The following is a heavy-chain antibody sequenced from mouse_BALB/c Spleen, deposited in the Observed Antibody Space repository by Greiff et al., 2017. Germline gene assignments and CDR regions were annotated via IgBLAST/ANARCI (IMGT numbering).Heavy chain of an antibody. CDR3: ARGYGSSYWYFDV. V-gene: IGHV1-84*02. D-gene: IGHD1-1*01. CDR2: IYPGSGNT. CDR1: GYTFTDYY. J-gene: IGHJ1*01. Sequence: VHLVESGPELVKPGASVKISCKASGYTFTDYYINWVKQKPGQGLEWIGWIYPGSGNTKYNEKFKGKATLTVDTSSSTAYMQLSSLTSEDTAVYFCARGYGSSYWYFDVWGAGTTVTVSS.